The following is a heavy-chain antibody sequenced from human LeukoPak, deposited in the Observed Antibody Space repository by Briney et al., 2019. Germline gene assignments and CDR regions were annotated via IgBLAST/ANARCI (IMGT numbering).Heavy chain of an antibody. CDR2: IKSKTDGGTT. CDR1: GFTFSNAW. D-gene: IGHD2-2*01. Sequence: GGSLRLSCAVSGFTFSNAWMSWVRQAPGKGLEWVGRIKSKTDGGTTDYAAPVKGRFTISRDDSKNTLYLQMNSLKTEDTAVYYCTTDRFLYCSSTSCYLYYYYYMDVWGKGTTVTVSS. J-gene: IGHJ6*03. CDR3: TTDRFLYCSSTSCYLYYYYYMDV. V-gene: IGHV3-15*01.